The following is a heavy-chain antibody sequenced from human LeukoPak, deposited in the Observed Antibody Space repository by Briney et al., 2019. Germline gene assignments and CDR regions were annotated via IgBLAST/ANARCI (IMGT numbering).Heavy chain of an antibody. D-gene: IGHD3-22*01. CDR2: IYYSGST. CDR1: GASISNFY. J-gene: IGHJ3*02. V-gene: IGHV4-59*01. Sequence: SETLSLTCTISGASISNFYWSWIRQPPGKGLEWIGYIYYSGSTNYNPSLKSRVTISVDTSKNQFSLKLSSVTAADTAVYYCARYYDSSGYSDNNDAFDIWGQGTMVTVSS. CDR3: ARYYDSSGYSDNNDAFDI.